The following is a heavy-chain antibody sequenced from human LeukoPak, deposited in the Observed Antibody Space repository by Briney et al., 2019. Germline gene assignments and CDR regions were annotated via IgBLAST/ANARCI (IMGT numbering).Heavy chain of an antibody. V-gene: IGHV4-39*07. D-gene: IGHD2-2*01. CDR2: IYYGGST. Sequence: SSETLSLTCSVSGYSIMRSTYYWGWIRQSPGRGLEWIGSIYYGGSTYYNPSLKSRVTVSVDTSKNHFSLKLNSVTAADTAVYYCARDQHTYCGSTNCYEFTGLDSWGQGTLVTVSS. CDR3: ARDQHTYCGSTNCYEFTGLDS. CDR1: GYSIMRSTYY. J-gene: IGHJ4*02.